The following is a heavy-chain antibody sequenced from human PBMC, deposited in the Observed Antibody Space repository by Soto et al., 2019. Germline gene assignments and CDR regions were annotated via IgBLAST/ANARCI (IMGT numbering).Heavy chain of an antibody. D-gene: IGHD6-13*01. V-gene: IGHV4-38-2*02. Sequence: SETLSLTCTVSGYSISSGYYWGWIRQPPGKGLEWIGSIYHSGSTYYNPSLKSRVTISVDTSKNQFSLKLSSVTAADTAVYYCARLGAAAGTRVSYYYYYGMDVWGQGTTVTVSS. CDR2: IYHSGST. J-gene: IGHJ6*02. CDR3: ARLGAAAGTRVSYYYYYGMDV. CDR1: GYSISSGYY.